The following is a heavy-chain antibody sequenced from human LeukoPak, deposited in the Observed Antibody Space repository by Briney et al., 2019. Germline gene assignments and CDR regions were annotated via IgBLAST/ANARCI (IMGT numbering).Heavy chain of an antibody. D-gene: IGHD4-17*01. CDR2: ISSATGGT. V-gene: IGHV3-23*01. CDR3: AKVGTAMTTPIDY. J-gene: IGHJ4*02. Sequence: GGSLRLSRAASGFTFSSYAMTWVRQAPGKGLEWVSTISSATGGTYYIDSVKGRFTISRDNSKNTLYLQMNSLRAEDTALYYCAKVGTAMTTPIDYWGQGTLVTVSS. CDR1: GFTFSSYA.